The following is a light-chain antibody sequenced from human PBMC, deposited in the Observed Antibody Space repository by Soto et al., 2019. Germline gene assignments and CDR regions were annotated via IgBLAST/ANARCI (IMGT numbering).Light chain of an antibody. Sequence: DIQMIQSPSSLSASVGDRVTISCRASRSIVSFLNWYHQRPGAAPKRLIYAASTLRSGVPSRFSGRGSGTDFTLTISSLQPEDFGTYYCQQSYSTPRTFGPGTKVEIK. V-gene: IGKV1-39*01. CDR3: QQSYSTPRT. CDR2: AAS. J-gene: IGKJ3*01. CDR1: RSIVSF.